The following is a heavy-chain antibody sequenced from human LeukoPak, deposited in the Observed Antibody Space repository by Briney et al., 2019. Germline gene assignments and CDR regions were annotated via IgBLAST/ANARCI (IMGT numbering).Heavy chain of an antibody. CDR2: INPSGGST. J-gene: IGHJ3*02. V-gene: IGHV1-46*01. Sequence: ASVKVSCKASGYTFTSYYMHWVRQAPGQGLEWMRIINPSGGSTSYAQKFQGRVTMTRDTSMSTVYMELSSLRSEDTAVYYCARFSDLDAFDIWGQGTMVTVSS. CDR3: ARFSDLDAFDI. D-gene: IGHD3-10*01. CDR1: GYTFTSYY.